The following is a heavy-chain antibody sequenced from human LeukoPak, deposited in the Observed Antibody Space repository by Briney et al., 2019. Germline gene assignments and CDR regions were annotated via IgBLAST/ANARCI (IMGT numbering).Heavy chain of an antibody. CDR3: ARDMKGQQLESDFDY. J-gene: IGHJ4*02. CDR2: INPNSGGT. V-gene: IGHV1-2*02. Sequence: GASVKVSCKASGYTFTGYYMHWVRQAPGQGLEWMGWINPNSGGTNYAQKFQGRVTMTRDTSISTAYMELSRLRSDDTAVYYCARDMKGQQLESDFDYWGQGTLVTVSS. CDR1: GYTFTGYY. D-gene: IGHD6-13*01.